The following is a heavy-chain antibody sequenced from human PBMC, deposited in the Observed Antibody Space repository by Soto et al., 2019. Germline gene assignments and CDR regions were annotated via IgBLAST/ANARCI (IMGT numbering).Heavy chain of an antibody. V-gene: IGHV1-2*04. CDR1: GYTFTGYY. CDR2: INPNSGGT. Sequence: ASVKVSCKASGYTFTGYYMHWVRQAPGQGLEWMGWINPNSGGTNYAQKYQGWVTMTRDTSISTAYMELSRLRSDDTAVYYCARAAVSTDYYYYYGMDVWGQGTTVTVSS. CDR3: ARAAVSTDYYYYYGMDV. J-gene: IGHJ6*02.